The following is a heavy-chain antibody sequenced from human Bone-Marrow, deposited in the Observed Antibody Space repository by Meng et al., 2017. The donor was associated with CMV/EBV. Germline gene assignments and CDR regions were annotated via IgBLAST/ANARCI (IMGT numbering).Heavy chain of an antibody. D-gene: IGHD3-22*01. Sequence: GESLKISCAASGFTFSNAWMSWVRQAPGKGLEWVGRIKSKTDGGTTDYAAPVKGRFTISRDNAKNSLYLQMKTLRAEDTAVYYCAREPAGVYDSQEGYLDFWGQGTLVTVSS. CDR2: IKSKTDGGTT. J-gene: IGHJ4*02. CDR1: GFTFSNAW. V-gene: IGHV3-15*01. CDR3: AREPAGVYDSQEGYLDF.